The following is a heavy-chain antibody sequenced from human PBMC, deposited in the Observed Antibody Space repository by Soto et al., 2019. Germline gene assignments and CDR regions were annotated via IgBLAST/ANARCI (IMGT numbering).Heavy chain of an antibody. CDR2: IYYSGST. V-gene: IGHV4-30-4*01. D-gene: IGHD6-6*01. CDR1: GGSISSGDYY. J-gene: IGHJ5*02. CDR3: ARYYFIAARDNWFDP. Sequence: SETLSLTCTVSGGSISSGDYYWSWIRQPPGKGLEWIGYIYYSGSTYYNPSLKSRVTISVDTSENQFSLKLSSVTAADTAVYYCARYYFIAARDNWFDPWGQGTLVTVSS.